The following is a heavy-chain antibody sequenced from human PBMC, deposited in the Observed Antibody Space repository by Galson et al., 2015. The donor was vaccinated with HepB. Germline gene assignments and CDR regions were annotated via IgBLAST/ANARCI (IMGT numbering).Heavy chain of an antibody. V-gene: IGHV3-33*01. CDR2: IWYDGNNR. Sequence: SLRLSCAASGFTFSSYGMHWVRQAPGKGLEWVAVIWYDGNNRYYGDSVKGRFTISRDNSKNTLYLQMNSLSVDDTAVYYCARDQDTRYSSGWYALAYWGQGILVTVSS. CDR3: ARDQDTRYSSGWYALAY. D-gene: IGHD6-19*01. CDR1: GFTFSSYG. J-gene: IGHJ4*02.